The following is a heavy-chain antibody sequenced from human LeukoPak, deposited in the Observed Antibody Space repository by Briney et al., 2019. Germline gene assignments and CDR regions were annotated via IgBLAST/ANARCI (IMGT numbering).Heavy chain of an antibody. CDR2: IWYDGSNK. CDR1: GFTFSSYA. D-gene: IGHD2-2*01. CDR3: ARGRWYCSSTSCYGPRLVHSGMDV. V-gene: IGHV3-33*08. J-gene: IGHJ6*04. Sequence: PGGSLRLSCAASGFTFSSYAMHWVRQAPGKGLEWVAVIWYDGSNKYYADSVKGRFTISRDNSKNTLYLQMNSLRAEDTAVYYCARGRWYCSSTSCYGPRLVHSGMDVWGKGTTVTVSS.